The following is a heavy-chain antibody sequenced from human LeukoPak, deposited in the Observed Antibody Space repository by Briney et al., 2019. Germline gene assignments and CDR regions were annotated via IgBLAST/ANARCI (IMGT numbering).Heavy chain of an antibody. D-gene: IGHD6-6*01. CDR3: ARDKGTSYISSFDY. Sequence: GGSLRLSCAASGFTFSSYAMSWVRQAPGKGLEWVSAISGSGGSTYYADSVKGRFTISRDNSKNTLSLQMNSLRAADTAVYYYARDKGTSYISSFDYWGQGTLVTVS. J-gene: IGHJ4*02. CDR1: GFTFSSYA. CDR2: ISGSGGST. V-gene: IGHV3-23*01.